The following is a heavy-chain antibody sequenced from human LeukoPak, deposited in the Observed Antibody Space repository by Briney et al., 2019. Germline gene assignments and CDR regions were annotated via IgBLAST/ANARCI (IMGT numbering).Heavy chain of an antibody. CDR2: ISPGGNTI. Sequence: PGGSLRLSCAGSGFIFRSHGMIWVRQAPGRGLEWVSYISPGGNTIYYADSMKGRFTVSRDDAKNSLSLHMNSLRAEDTAVYYCARVRGPTVTTMYFDYWGQGTLVTVPS. CDR1: GFIFRSHG. CDR3: ARVRGPTVTTMYFDY. D-gene: IGHD4-17*01. J-gene: IGHJ4*02. V-gene: IGHV3-48*04.